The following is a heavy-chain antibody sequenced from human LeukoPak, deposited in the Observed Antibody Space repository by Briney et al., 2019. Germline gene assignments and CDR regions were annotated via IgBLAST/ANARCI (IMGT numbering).Heavy chain of an antibody. D-gene: IGHD6-25*01. CDR2: INPNSGGT. CDR3: ARESSRLGGNWFDP. V-gene: IGHV1-2*02. J-gene: IGHJ5*02. CDR1: GYTFTGYY. Sequence: APVKVSCKASGYTFTGYYMHWVRQAPGQGLEWMGWINPNSGGTNYAQKFQGRVTMTRDTSISTAYMELSRLRSDDTAVYYCARESSRLGGNWFDPWGQGTLVTVSS.